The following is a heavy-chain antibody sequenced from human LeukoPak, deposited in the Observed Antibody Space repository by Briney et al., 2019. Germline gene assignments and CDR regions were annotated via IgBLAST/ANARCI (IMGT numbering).Heavy chain of an antibody. CDR1: GYTFTGYY. CDR3: ARGEYNYFDY. D-gene: IGHD2/OR15-2a*01. CDR2: IDTSDGNT. J-gene: IGHJ4*02. Sequence: GASVKVSCKASGYTFTGYYIHWVRQAPGQGLEWVGMIDTSDGNTNYAQKFQGRVTMTRDTSTSTVYMELSYLRSEDTAVYYCARGEYNYFDYWGQGTLVTVSS. V-gene: IGHV1-46*01.